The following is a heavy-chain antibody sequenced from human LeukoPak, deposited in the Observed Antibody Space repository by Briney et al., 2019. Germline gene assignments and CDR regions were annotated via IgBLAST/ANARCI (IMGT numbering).Heavy chain of an antibody. D-gene: IGHD6-13*01. CDR1: GFTFSSYW. CDR2: IHQDGSAK. Sequence: PGGSLRLSCTTSGFTFSSYWMSWVRQAPGRGLEWVANIHQDGSAKYYVDSVKGRLTISRDSAKSSLYLQMNSLRAEDSAVYYCAKEGSWAAGTATLVYYFDYWGQGTLVTVSS. J-gene: IGHJ4*02. CDR3: AKEGSWAAGTATLVYYFDY. V-gene: IGHV3-7*01.